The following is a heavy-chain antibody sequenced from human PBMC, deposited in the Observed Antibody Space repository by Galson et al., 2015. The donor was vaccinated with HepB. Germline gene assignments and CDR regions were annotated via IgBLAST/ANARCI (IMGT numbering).Heavy chain of an antibody. CDR3: ARGNSYGYFPLYYFDY. D-gene: IGHD5-18*01. J-gene: IGHJ4*02. V-gene: IGHV6-1*01. Sequence: CAISGDSVSSNSAAWNWIRQSPSRGLEWLGRTYYRSKWYNDYAVSVKSRITIIPDTSKNQFSLQLNSVTPEDTAVYYCARGNSYGYFPLYYFDYWGQGTLVTVSS. CDR2: TYYRSKWYN. CDR1: GDSVSSNSAA.